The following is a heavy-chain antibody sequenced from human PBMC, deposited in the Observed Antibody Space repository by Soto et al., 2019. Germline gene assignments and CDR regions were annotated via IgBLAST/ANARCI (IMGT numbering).Heavy chain of an antibody. J-gene: IGHJ4*02. CDR3: AREGSGGWFYFDN. CDR2: ISGTSDYI. D-gene: IGHD6-19*01. V-gene: IGHV3-21*01. CDR1: GFTFSSYS. Sequence: GGSLRLSCAASGFTFSSYSINWVRQAPGQGLEWVSSISGTSDYIYYADSVKGRFTISRDNAKNSLYLQMNSLRAEDTAVYYCAREGSGGWFYFDNWGRGTLVTVSS.